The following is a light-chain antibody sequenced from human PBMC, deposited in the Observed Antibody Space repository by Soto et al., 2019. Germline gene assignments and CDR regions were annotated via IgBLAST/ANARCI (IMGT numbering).Light chain of an antibody. J-gene: IGKJ2*01. CDR1: RDIDNY. V-gene: IGKV1-33*01. CDR3: HQYDNRPFT. CDR2: DAS. Sequence: DIQMTQSPSSLSASVGDRVTITCQASRDIDNYLNWYQQKPGKAPNLLIYDASNLETGVPLRFSGSRSGTHFTLTIRSLQPEDIVTYYCHQYDNRPFTFGQGTKLEIK.